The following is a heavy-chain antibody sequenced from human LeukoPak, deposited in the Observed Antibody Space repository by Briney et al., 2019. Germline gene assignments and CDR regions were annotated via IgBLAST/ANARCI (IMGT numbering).Heavy chain of an antibody. CDR3: AMLASQYLTSWFDY. CDR1: GFTFSSSA. V-gene: IGHV3-23*01. CDR2: ITVGGGDT. J-gene: IGHJ4*02. Sequence: PGGSLRLSCATSGFTFSSSAMSWGRQAPGKGLEWVSTITVGGGDTNYADSVKGRFTISRDNSKNTLYLQVNSLRAEDTAVYYCAMLASQYLTSWFDYWGQGTLVTVSS. D-gene: IGHD2/OR15-2a*01.